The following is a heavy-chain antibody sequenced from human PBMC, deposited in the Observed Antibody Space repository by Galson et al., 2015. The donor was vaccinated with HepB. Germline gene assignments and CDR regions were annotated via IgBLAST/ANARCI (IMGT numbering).Heavy chain of an antibody. Sequence: SVKVSCKASGYTFSGYYMHWVRQAPGQGLEWMGWINPNSGGTNYAQKFHGRVTMTRDTSISTAYMELSRLRSDDTALYYCARVIVWTTFCYYGMDVWGQGATVTVSS. V-gene: IGHV1-2*02. CDR3: ARVIVWTTFCYYGMDV. D-gene: IGHD2/OR15-2a*01. CDR1: GYTFSGYY. J-gene: IGHJ6*01. CDR2: INPNSGGT.